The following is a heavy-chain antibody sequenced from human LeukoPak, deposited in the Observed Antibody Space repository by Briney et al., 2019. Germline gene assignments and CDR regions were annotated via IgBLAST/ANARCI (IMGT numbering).Heavy chain of an antibody. D-gene: IGHD1-26*01. CDR2: IYYSGST. CDR3: ARSFVGDWYFDL. J-gene: IGHJ2*01. V-gene: IGHV4-59*01. Sequence: PSETLSLTCTVSGGSISSYYWSWIREPPGKGLEWIGCIYYSGSTNYNPSLKSRVTISVDTSKNQFSLKLSSATAADTAVYYCARSFVGDWYFDLWGRGALVTVSS. CDR1: GGSISSYY.